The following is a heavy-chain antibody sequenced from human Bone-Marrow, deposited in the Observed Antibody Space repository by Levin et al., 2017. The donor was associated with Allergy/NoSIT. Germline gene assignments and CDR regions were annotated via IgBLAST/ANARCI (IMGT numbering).Heavy chain of an antibody. CDR1: GFSFSDYY. CDR3: AGPAMTLEAFDI. J-gene: IGHJ3*02. CDR2: ISGSGDYI. D-gene: IGHD2-2*01. Sequence: GGSLRLSCAASGFSFSDYYMSWIRQAPGKGLEWLSYISGSGDYIYYADSVKGRFTISRDNAKNSLYLHMDSLRVEDTAVYFCAGPAMTLEAFDIWGQGTVVTVAS. V-gene: IGHV3-11*01.